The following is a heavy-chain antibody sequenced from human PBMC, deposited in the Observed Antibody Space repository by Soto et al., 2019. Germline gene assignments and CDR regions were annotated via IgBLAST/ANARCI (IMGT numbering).Heavy chain of an antibody. J-gene: IGHJ4*02. Sequence: PGGSLRLSCVASGLTFGSRAMSWVRQAPGEGLQWVSTITDTGGDAKYADSVRGRFVISRDNSKKTLYLQMTSLTAEDSAMYFCARGSTDSYPGSRIFDFSGRGTLVTVFS. CDR2: ITDTGGDA. CDR3: ARGSTDSYPGSRIFDF. D-gene: IGHD3-10*01. V-gene: IGHV3-23*01. CDR1: GLTFGSRA.